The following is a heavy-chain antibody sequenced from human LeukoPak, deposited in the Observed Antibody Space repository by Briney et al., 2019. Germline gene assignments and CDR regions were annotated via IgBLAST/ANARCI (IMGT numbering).Heavy chain of an antibody. Sequence: GGSLRLSCAASGFTFSSYAMHWVRQAPGKGLEYVSAISSNGGSTYYANSAKGRFTISRDNSKNTLYLQMGSLRAEDMAVYYCARDAGLRTPEYYFDYWGQGTLVTVSS. CDR2: ISSNGGST. CDR1: GFTFSSYA. D-gene: IGHD5/OR15-5a*01. J-gene: IGHJ4*02. V-gene: IGHV3-64*01. CDR3: ARDAGLRTPEYYFDY.